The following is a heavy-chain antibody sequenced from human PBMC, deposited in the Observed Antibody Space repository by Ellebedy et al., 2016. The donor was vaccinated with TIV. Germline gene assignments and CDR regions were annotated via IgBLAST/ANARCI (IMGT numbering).Heavy chain of an antibody. Sequence: GGSLRLXXLASAFTFNNDWMAWVRQVPGKGLEWVAPINPDGSQREYVDSVKGRFTISRDNAQNSLYLQMNSLRAEDTALYYCARDPFNGALDYWGQGTLVTVSS. CDR3: ARDPFNGALDY. CDR1: AFTFNNDW. J-gene: IGHJ4*02. D-gene: IGHD4-17*01. V-gene: IGHV3-7*01. CDR2: INPDGSQR.